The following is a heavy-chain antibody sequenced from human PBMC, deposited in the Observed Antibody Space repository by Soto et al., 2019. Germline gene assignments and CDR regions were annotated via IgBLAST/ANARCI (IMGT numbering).Heavy chain of an antibody. CDR1: GGSISSGGYY. CDR3: ARGSITIFGVVIINAFDI. D-gene: IGHD3-3*01. CDR2: IYYSGST. Sequence: SETLSLTCTVSGGSISSGGYYWSWIRQHPGKGLEWIGYIYYSGSTYYNPSLKSRVTISVDTSKNQFSLKLSSVTAADTAVYYCARGSITIFGVVIINAFDIWGQGTMVTVSS. J-gene: IGHJ3*02. V-gene: IGHV4-31*03.